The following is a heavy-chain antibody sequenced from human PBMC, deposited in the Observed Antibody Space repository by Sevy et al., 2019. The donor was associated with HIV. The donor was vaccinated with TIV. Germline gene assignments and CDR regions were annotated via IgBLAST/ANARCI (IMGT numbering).Heavy chain of an antibody. CDR3: ARGIVVAPADMDYYYYMDV. D-gene: IGHD2-2*01. CDR1: GGSISSYY. CDR2: IYYSGST. Sequence: SETLSLTCTVSGGSISSYYWSWIRQPPGKGLEWIGYIYYSGSTKYNPSLKSRVTISVDTSKNQFSLKLSSVTAADTAVYYCARGIVVAPADMDYYYYMDVWGKGTTVTVSS. V-gene: IGHV4-59*01. J-gene: IGHJ6*03.